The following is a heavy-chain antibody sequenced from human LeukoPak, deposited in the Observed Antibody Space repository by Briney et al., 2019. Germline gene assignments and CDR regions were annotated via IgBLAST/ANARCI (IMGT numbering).Heavy chain of an antibody. D-gene: IGHD3-22*01. CDR3: ARDGIVVVISPLDY. J-gene: IGHJ4*02. CDR1: GYTFTGYY. V-gene: IGHV1-18*04. Sequence: WASVKVSCKASGYTFTGYYMHWVRQAPGQGLEWMGWISAYNGNTNYAQKLQGRVTMTTDTSTSTAYMELRSLRSDGTAVYYCARDGIVVVISPLDYWGQGTLVTVSS. CDR2: ISAYNGNT.